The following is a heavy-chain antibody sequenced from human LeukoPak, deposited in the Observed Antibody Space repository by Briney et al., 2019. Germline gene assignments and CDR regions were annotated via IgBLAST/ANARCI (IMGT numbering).Heavy chain of an antibody. D-gene: IGHD1-26*01. V-gene: IGHV1-69*13. CDR2: IIPIFGTA. CDR1: GGTFSSYA. CDR3: ARPSTALLYYYYGMDV. J-gene: IGHJ6*02. Sequence: ASVKVSCKASGGTFSSYAISWVRQAPGQGLEWMGGIIPIFGTANYAQKFQGRVTITADESTSTAYMELSSLRSEDTAVYYCARPSTALLYYYYGMDVWGQGTTVTVSS.